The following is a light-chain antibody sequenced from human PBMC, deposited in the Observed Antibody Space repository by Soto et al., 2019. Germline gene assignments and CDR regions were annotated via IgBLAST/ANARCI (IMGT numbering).Light chain of an antibody. V-gene: IGKV1-9*01. CDR3: QQLNSSPFS. CDR1: QGISSY. J-gene: IGKJ4*01. Sequence: DMQLTQSPSSLTASVGDRVTITCRASQGISSYLAWYQQKPGKAPKLLIYDESTLQSGVPSRFSGSGSGTEFTLTISSLQPEDFATHYCQQLNSSPFSFGGVTKVDIK. CDR2: DES.